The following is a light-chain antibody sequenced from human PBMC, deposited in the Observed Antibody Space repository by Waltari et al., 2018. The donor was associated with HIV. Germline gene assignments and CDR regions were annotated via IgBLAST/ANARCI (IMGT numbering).Light chain of an antibody. CDR2: RNN. V-gene: IGLV1-47*01. J-gene: IGLJ3*02. CDR1: SSYTGSNY. CDR3: AAWDDSLSGQV. Sequence: QSVLTQPPSASGTPGQRVTISCSGSSSYTGSNYVYWYQQLPGTAPKLLIYRNNQRPSGVPDRFSGSKSGTSASLAISGLRSEDEAYYYCAAWDDSLSGQVFGGGTKLTVL.